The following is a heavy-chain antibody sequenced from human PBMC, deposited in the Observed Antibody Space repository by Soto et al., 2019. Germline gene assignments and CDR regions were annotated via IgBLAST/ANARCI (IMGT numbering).Heavy chain of an antibody. J-gene: IGHJ4*02. D-gene: IGHD3-3*01. Sequence: SETLSLTCTVSGGSISSGGYYWSWIRQHPGKGLEWIGYIYYSGSTYYNPSLKSRVTISVDTSKNQFSLKLSSVTAADTAVYYCARALRFLEWVYYFDYWGQGTLVTVSS. CDR3: ARALRFLEWVYYFDY. V-gene: IGHV4-31*03. CDR1: GGSISSGGYY. CDR2: IYYSGST.